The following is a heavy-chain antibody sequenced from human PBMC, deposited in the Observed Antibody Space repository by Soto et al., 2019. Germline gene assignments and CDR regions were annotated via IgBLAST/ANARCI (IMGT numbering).Heavy chain of an antibody. CDR3: ARTESYVDTAMAFDY. Sequence: GGSLRLSCAASGFTFSSYAMSWVRQAPGKGLEWVLAISGSGGSTYYADSVKGRFTISRDNSKNTLYLQMNSLRAEDTAVYYCARTESYVDTAMAFDYWGQGTLVTVSS. D-gene: IGHD5-18*01. CDR1: GFTFSSYA. J-gene: IGHJ4*02. V-gene: IGHV3-23*01. CDR2: ISGSGGST.